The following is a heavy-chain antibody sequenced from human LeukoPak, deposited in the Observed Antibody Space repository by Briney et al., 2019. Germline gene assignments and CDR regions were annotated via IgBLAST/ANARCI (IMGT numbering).Heavy chain of an antibody. J-gene: IGHJ5*02. CDR3: ARASIVTYYDFWSGYSDNWFDP. CDR1: GFTFSSYA. V-gene: IGHV3-48*02. Sequence: PGRSLRLSCAASGFTFSSYAMHWVRQAPGKGLEWVSYISSSSSTIYYADSVKGRFTISRDNAKNSLYLQMNSLRDEDTAVYYCARASIVTYYDFWSGYSDNWFDPWGQGTLVTVSS. D-gene: IGHD3-3*01. CDR2: ISSSSSTI.